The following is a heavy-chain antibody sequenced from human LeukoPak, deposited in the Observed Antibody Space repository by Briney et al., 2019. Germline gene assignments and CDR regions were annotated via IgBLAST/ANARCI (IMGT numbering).Heavy chain of an antibody. J-gene: IGHJ4*02. Sequence: ASVKVSCKASGYTFTGSFMHWVRQAPGQGLEWMGRINPNSGGTNYAQKFQGRVTMTRDTSISTAYMELSRLRSDDTAVYYCAAYDSSGYYYARGSLDYWGQGTLVTVSS. CDR3: AAYDSSGYYYARGSLDY. V-gene: IGHV1-2*06. CDR1: GYTFTGSF. D-gene: IGHD3-22*01. CDR2: INPNSGGT.